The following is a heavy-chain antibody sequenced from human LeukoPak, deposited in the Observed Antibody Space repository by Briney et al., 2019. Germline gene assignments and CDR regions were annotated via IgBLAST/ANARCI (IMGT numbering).Heavy chain of an antibody. V-gene: IGHV3-7*01. CDR1: GFTFSSYS. CDR2: IKQDGSEK. D-gene: IGHD3-9*01. Sequence: GGSLRLSCAASGFTFSSYSMKWVRQAPGKGLEWVANIKQDGSEKYYVDSVKGRFTISRDNAKNSLYLQMNSLRAEDTAVYYCARDLVPYYDILTGSWGYWGQGTLVTVSS. J-gene: IGHJ4*02. CDR3: ARDLVPYYDILTGSWGY.